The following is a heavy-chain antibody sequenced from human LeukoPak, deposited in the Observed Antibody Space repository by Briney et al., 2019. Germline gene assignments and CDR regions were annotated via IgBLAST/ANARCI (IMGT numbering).Heavy chain of an antibody. CDR3: GRPGLGFVDY. V-gene: IGHV5-51*01. Sequence: GESLKISCKGSGYGFSTYWIGWVRQMPGKGLEWMGIIYPGDSETSYRPSFQGQVTISADTSINTAYLQWSCLTASDSAMYYCGRPGLGFVDYWGQGTLVTVSS. CDR2: IYPGDSET. CDR1: GYGFSTYW. D-gene: IGHD6-19*01. J-gene: IGHJ4*02.